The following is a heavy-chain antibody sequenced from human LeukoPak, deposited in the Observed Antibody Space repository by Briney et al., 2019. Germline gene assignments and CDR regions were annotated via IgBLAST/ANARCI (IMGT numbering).Heavy chain of an antibody. Sequence: PSETLSLTCTVSDGSISSSSYYWGWIRQPPGKGLEWIGSIYYSGSTYYNPSLESRVTISVDTSKNQFSLKLTSVTAADTVVYFCARHNWNGGFDYWGQGTLVTVSS. CDR2: IYYSGST. J-gene: IGHJ4*02. CDR1: DGSISSSSYY. D-gene: IGHD1-20*01. V-gene: IGHV4-39*01. CDR3: ARHNWNGGFDY.